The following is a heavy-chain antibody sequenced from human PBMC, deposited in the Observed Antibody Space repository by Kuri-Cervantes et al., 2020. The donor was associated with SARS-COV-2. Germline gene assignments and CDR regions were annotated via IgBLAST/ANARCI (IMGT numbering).Heavy chain of an antibody. J-gene: IGHJ4*02. CDR3: ARDPSRGVRWSGYPNYFDY. D-gene: IGHD3-3*01. CDR1: GGSISSGGYY. Sequence: SETLSLTCTVSGGSISSGGYYWSWIRQPPGKGLEWIGSIYYSGSTYYNPSLKSRVTISVDTSKNQFSLKLSSVTAADTAVYYCARDPSRGVRWSGYPNYFDYWGQGTLVTVSS. CDR2: IYYSGST. V-gene: IGHV4-39*07.